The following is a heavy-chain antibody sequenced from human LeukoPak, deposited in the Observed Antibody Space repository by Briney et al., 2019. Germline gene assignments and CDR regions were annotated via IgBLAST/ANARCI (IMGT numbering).Heavy chain of an antibody. Sequence: PGGSVRLSCAASGFTFSSYGMHWVRQAPGKGLEGVAVIWYDGSNKYYADSVKGRFPISRDNSKNTLYLQMNSLRAEDTAVYYCARGPTSYYYFDYWGQGTLVTVSS. D-gene: IGHD1-26*01. CDR1: GFTFSSYG. CDR3: ARGPTSYYYFDY. CDR2: IWYDGSNK. J-gene: IGHJ4*02. V-gene: IGHV3-33*01.